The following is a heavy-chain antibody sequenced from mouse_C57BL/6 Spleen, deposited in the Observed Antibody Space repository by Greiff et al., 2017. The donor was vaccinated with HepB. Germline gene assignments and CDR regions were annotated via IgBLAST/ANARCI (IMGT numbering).Heavy chain of an antibody. D-gene: IGHD1-1*01. CDR3: ARDIYYYGSPYYFDY. V-gene: IGHV1-55*01. CDR2: IYPGSGST. Sequence: VQLQQPGAELVKPGASVKMSCKASGYTFTSYWITWVKQRPGQGLEWIGDIYPGSGSTNYNEKFKSKATLTVDTSSSTAYMQLSSLTSEDSAVYYCARDIYYYGSPYYFDYWGQGTTLTVSS. J-gene: IGHJ2*01. CDR1: GYTFTSYW.